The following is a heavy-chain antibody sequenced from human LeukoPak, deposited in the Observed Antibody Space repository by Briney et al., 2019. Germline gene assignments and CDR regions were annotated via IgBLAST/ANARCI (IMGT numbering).Heavy chain of an antibody. V-gene: IGHV3-30*01. CDR3: ARARGVRSGPTGHAFDI. J-gene: IGHJ3*02. CDR1: GFTFSSYA. D-gene: IGHD2-8*02. CDR2: ISYDGSNK. Sequence: GGSLRLSCAASGFTFSSYAMHWVRQAPGKGLEWVAVISYDGSNKYYADSVKGRFTISRDNSKNTLYLQMNSLRAEDTAVYYCARARGVRSGPTGHAFDIWGQGTMVTVSS.